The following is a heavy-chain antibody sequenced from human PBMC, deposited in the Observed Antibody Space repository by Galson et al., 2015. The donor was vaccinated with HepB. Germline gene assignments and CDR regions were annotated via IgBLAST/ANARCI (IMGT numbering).Heavy chain of an antibody. CDR1: GGTFSSYA. CDR2: IIPIFGTA. CDR3: ARDREGHYDFWSGYRIPHYYYYYMDV. V-gene: IGHV1-69*13. D-gene: IGHD3-3*01. J-gene: IGHJ6*03. Sequence: SVKVSCKASGGTFSSYAISWVRQAPGQGLEWMGGIIPIFGTANYAQKFQGRVTITADESTSTAYMELSSLRSEDTAVYYCARDREGHYDFWSGYRIPHYYYYYMDVWGKGTTVTVSS.